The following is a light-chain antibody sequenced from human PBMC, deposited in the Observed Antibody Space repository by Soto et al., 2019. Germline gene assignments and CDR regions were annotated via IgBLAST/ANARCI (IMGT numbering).Light chain of an antibody. CDR3: CSYAGSYIYV. Sequence: QSALTQPRSVSGSPGQSVTISCSGTSSDVGGYNYVSWYQQHPGKAPKVMIYDVSVRPSGVPDRFSGSKSGNTASLTISGLQADDEADYYCCSYAGSYIYVFGTGTQLTVL. V-gene: IGLV2-11*01. CDR1: SSDVGGYNY. CDR2: DVS. J-gene: IGLJ1*01.